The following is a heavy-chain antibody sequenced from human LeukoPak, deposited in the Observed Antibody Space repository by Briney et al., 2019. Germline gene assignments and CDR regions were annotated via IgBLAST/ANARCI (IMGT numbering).Heavy chain of an antibody. CDR3: ARDSTYCSSASCYIFPGFDY. Sequence: PGGSLRLSCAASGFTFSSYSMNWVRQAPGKGLEWVSYISSSSSTIYYADSVKGRFTISRDNAKNSLYLQMNSLRAEDTAVYYCARDSTYCSSASCYIFPGFDYWAREPWSPSPQ. D-gene: IGHD2-2*02. V-gene: IGHV3-48*04. CDR1: GFTFSSYS. CDR2: ISSSSSTI. J-gene: IGHJ4*02.